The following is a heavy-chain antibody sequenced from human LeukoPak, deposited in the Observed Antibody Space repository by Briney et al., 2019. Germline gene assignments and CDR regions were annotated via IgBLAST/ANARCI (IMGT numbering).Heavy chain of an antibody. CDR2: INTDGSST. V-gene: IGHV3-74*01. Sequence: GGSLRLSCAASGFTFCSYWMHWVRQAPGKGLVWVSRINTDGSSTTYADSVKGRFTISRDNAKNTLYLQMNSLSAEDTAVYYCARGYSSSYRIDYWGQGTLVTVSS. CDR1: GFTFCSYW. D-gene: IGHD6-6*01. J-gene: IGHJ4*02. CDR3: ARGYSSSYRIDY.